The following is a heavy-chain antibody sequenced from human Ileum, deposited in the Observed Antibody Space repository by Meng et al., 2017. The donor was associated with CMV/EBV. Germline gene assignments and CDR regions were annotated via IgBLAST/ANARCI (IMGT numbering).Heavy chain of an antibody. J-gene: IGHJ4*02. CDR1: GYTFTGYY. D-gene: IGHD6-13*01. CDR3: ARADTITAAAYAFDY. Sequence: APGYTFTGYYMHWVRQAPGQGLEWMGRVNPDSGGTNYAQKFQGRVTMTRDTSISTAYMDLSRLRSDDTAVYYCARADTITAAAYAFDYWGQGTLVTVSS. CDR2: VNPDSGGT. V-gene: IGHV1-2*06.